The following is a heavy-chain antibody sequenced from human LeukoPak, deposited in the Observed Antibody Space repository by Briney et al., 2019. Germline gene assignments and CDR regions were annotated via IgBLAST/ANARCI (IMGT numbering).Heavy chain of an antibody. D-gene: IGHD1-26*01. J-gene: IGHJ4*02. CDR3: ARALALGQLLFDY. CDR1: GGSISSYY. V-gene: IGHV4-59*01. CDR2: IYYSGST. Sequence: SETLSLTCTVSGGSISSYYWSWIRQPPGKGLEWIGYIYYSGSTNYNPSLKSRVTMSVDTSKNQFSLKLSSVTAADTAVYYCARALALGQLLFDYWGQGTLVTVSS.